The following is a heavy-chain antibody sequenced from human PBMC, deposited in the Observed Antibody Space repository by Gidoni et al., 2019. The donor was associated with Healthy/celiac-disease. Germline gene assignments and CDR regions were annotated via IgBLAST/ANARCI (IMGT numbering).Heavy chain of an antibody. Sequence: EVQLLESGGGLVQPGGSLRLSCAASGFTFRSYAMSWVRQAPGKGLEWVSAISGSGGSTYYADSVKGRFTISRDNSKNTLYLQMNSLRAEDTAVYYCAKVLKLWFGEPQWFDPWGQGTLVTVSS. J-gene: IGHJ5*02. CDR2: ISGSGGST. D-gene: IGHD3-10*01. V-gene: IGHV3-23*01. CDR1: GFTFRSYA. CDR3: AKVLKLWFGEPQWFDP.